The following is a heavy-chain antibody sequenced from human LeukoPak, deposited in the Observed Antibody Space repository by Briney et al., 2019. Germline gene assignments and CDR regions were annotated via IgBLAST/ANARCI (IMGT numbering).Heavy chain of an antibody. V-gene: IGHV3-73*01. CDR3: AGRCSGGSCPFDNQNWFDP. D-gene: IGHD2-15*01. J-gene: IGHJ5*02. Sequence: GGSLRLSCAASGFTFSGSPVHWVRQASGKGLEWVGRIRSRGNNYATAYAASVKGRFTISRDNSKNTLYLQMNSLRAEDTAVYYCAGRCSGGSCPFDNQNWFDPWGQGTLVTVSS. CDR2: IRSRGNNYAT. CDR1: GFTFSGSP.